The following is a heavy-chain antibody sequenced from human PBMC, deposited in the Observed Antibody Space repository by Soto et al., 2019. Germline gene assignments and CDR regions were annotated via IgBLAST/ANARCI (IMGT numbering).Heavy chain of an antibody. D-gene: IGHD3-3*01. CDR2: IWYDGSNK. V-gene: IGHV3-33*01. CDR3: ARVGSYDFWTNFDY. J-gene: IGHJ4*02. CDR1: GFTFSSYG. Sequence: PGGSLRLSCAASGFTFSSYGMHWVRQAPGKGLEWVAVIWYDGSNKYYADSVKGRFTISRDNSKNTLYLQMNSLRAEDTAVYYCARVGSYDFWTNFDYWGQGTLVTVSS.